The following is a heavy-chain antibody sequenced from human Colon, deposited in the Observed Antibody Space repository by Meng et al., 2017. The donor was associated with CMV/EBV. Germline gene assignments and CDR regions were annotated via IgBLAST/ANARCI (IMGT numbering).Heavy chain of an antibody. CDR2: IFFSGRT. D-gene: IGHD2-21*01. J-gene: IGHJ3*02. CDR3: ARDRHSEVVIALQGTFDI. Sequence: SETLSLTCSVSGGSLNGYYWGWIRQTPGRGLEWLGNIFFSGRTDYNPSVMSRVSLSVDTSKRQFSLQLRSVTAADTAVYYCARDRHSEVVIALQGTFDIWGQGTRVTVSS. V-gene: IGHV4-59*01. CDR1: GGSLNGYY.